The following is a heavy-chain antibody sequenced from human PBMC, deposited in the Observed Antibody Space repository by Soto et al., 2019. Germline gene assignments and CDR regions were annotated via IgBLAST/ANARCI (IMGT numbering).Heavy chain of an antibody. J-gene: IGHJ4*02. CDR1: GGTFSSYA. Sequence: QVQLVQSGAEVKKPGSSVKVSCKASGGTFSSYAISWVRQAPGQGLEWMGGIIPIFGTANYAQKFQGRVTITADESTSTAYMELSSLRSEDTAVXXXXRERDSGSSWYGWKDYWGQGTLVTVSS. V-gene: IGHV1-69*01. CDR3: XRERDSGSSWYGWKDY. D-gene: IGHD6-13*01. CDR2: IIPIFGTA.